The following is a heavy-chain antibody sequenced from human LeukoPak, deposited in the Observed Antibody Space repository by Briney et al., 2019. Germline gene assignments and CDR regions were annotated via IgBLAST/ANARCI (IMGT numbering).Heavy chain of an antibody. Sequence: GGSLRLSCAASGFTFSDYYMNWIRQAPGKGLEWVSSISGSGGSTYYADSVKGRFTISRDNSKNTLYLQMNSLRAEDTAVYYCATITMTRNWGQGTLVTVSS. V-gene: IGHV3-23*01. J-gene: IGHJ4*02. CDR1: GFTFSDYY. CDR3: ATITMTRN. CDR2: ISGSGGST. D-gene: IGHD3-22*01.